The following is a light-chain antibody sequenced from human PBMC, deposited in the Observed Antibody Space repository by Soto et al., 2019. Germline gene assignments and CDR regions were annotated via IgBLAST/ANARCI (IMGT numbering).Light chain of an antibody. Sequence: EIVLTQSPGTLSLSPGERATLSCRASQSVSDMYLAWYQQKPGQAPRLLIYASTRATDIPDRFSGSGSGTDFTLTISRVEPEDFAVYFCQHYGTSALFGPGTKVDIK. CDR2: AS. CDR1: QSVSDMY. CDR3: QHYGTSAL. V-gene: IGKV3-20*01. J-gene: IGKJ3*01.